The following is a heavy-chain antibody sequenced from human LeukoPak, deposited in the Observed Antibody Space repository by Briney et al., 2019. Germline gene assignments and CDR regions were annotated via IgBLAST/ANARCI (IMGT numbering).Heavy chain of an antibody. CDR1: GFTFSSYR. D-gene: IGHD5-24*01. Sequence: GGSLRLSCAASGFTFSSYRMNWVRQAPGKGLEWVSVMYSGGDTYYADSVKGRFTISRDNSKNTLYLQMNSLRAEDTAVYYCAKSGYNRFDYWGQGTLVTVSS. V-gene: IGHV3-53*01. J-gene: IGHJ4*02. CDR3: AKSGYNRFDY. CDR2: MYSGGDT.